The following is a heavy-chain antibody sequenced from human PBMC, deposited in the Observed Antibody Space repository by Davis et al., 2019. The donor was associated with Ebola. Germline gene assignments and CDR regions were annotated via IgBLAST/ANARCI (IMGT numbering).Heavy chain of an antibody. V-gene: IGHV3-9*01. Sequence: SLKISCTASGFTFDDYAMHWVRQTPGKGLEWVSSLSWNSDSIGYADSVKGRFTISRDNAKNSLYLQMNSLRAEDTAVYYCARRADYWGQGTLVTVSS. J-gene: IGHJ4*02. CDR1: GFTFDDYA. CDR2: LSWNSDSI. CDR3: ARRADY.